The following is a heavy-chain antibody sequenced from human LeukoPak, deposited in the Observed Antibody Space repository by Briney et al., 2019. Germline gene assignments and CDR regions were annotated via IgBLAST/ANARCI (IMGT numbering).Heavy chain of an antibody. Sequence: GASLRLSCAASGFTFSSYAMSWVRQAPGKGLEWVSAISGSGGSTYYADSVKGRFTISRDNSKTTLYLQMTSLRAEDTAVYYCAKEDRYFSSTRCDGFLYYWGQGKLVTVSS. D-gene: IGHD2-2*01. CDR3: AKEDRYFSSTRCDGFLYY. CDR1: GFTFSSYA. V-gene: IGHV3-23*01. CDR2: ISGSGGST. J-gene: IGHJ4*02.